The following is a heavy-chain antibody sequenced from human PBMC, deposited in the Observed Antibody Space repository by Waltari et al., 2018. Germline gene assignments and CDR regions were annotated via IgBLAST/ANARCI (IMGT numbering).Heavy chain of an antibody. CDR3: ATGPRYCSSTSCYYYYYYGMDV. Sequence: QVQLVQSGAEVKKPGASVKVSCKASGYTFSVFGISWVRQATGQGLEWMGWVSSHKGNTNYAQKFQGRVTMSTDTAYMELSSLRSEDTAVYYCATGPRYCSSTSCYYYYYYGMDVWGQGTTVTVSS. D-gene: IGHD2-2*01. V-gene: IGHV1-18*01. CDR1: GYTFSVFG. J-gene: IGHJ6*02. CDR2: VSSHKGNT.